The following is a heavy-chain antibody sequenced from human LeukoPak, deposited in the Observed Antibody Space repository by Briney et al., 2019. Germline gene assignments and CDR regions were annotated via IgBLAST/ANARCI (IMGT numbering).Heavy chain of an antibody. V-gene: IGHV3-74*01. Sequence: GGSLRLSGAASGFTYSSYGMHWVRQAPGEGLVWVSRINSDDSIINYADSVKGRFTISRDNAKNTLYLQMNSLRAEDTAVYYCARAGNYRFDYWGQGTLVTVSS. CDR3: ARAGNYRFDY. CDR1: GFTYSSYG. D-gene: IGHD1-7*01. J-gene: IGHJ4*02. CDR2: INSDDSII.